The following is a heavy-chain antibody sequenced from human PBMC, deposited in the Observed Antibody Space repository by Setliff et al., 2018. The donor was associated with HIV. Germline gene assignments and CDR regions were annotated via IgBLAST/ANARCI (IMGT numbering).Heavy chain of an antibody. V-gene: IGHV3-30*18. Sequence: LRLSCAASGFTFSSYSMSWVRQAPGKGLEWVAAILYDGINTYYADSVKGRFNISRDNSKNTLYLQMMSLTPDDTAVYYCAKGSNTAMVTWGQGTLVTVSS. J-gene: IGHJ4*02. CDR2: ILYDGINT. CDR3: AKGSNTAMVT. D-gene: IGHD5-18*01. CDR1: GFTFSSYS.